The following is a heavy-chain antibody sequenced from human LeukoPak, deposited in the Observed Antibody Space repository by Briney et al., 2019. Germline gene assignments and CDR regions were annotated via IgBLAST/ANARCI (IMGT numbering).Heavy chain of an antibody. CDR2: IYYSGST. V-gene: IGHV4-61*01. J-gene: IGHJ5*02. CDR3: AREGTSGSEYNWFDP. Sequence: SETLSLTCTVSGGSVSSGSYYWSWIRQPPGKGLEWIGYIYYSGSTNYNPSLKSRVTISVDTSKNQFSLKLSSVTPEDTAVYYCAREGTSGSEYNWFDPWGQGTLVTVSS. CDR1: GGSVSSGSYY. D-gene: IGHD5-12*01.